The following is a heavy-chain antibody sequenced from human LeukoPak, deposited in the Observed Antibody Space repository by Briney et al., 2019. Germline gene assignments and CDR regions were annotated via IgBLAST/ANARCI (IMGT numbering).Heavy chain of an antibody. CDR2: IQYDGSKK. CDR1: GFNFITYT. J-gene: IGHJ4*02. D-gene: IGHD3-10*01. V-gene: IGHV3-30*02. CDR3: AKDIGSYYDY. Sequence: GGSLRLSCAASGFNFITYTMNWVRQAPGKGLEWVTFIQYDGSKKYYADSVKGRFTISRDNSKNTLYLEMNSLRAEDTAVYYCAKDIGSYYDYWGQGILVTVSS.